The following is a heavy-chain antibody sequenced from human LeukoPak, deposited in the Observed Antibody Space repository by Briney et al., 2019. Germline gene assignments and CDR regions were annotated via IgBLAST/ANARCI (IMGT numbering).Heavy chain of an antibody. V-gene: IGHV4-39*01. J-gene: IGHJ4*02. CDR2: IYYSGST. CDR1: GGSISSSSYY. CDR3: ARQTHYYYYDSSGYCFTSSRPFDY. D-gene: IGHD3-22*01. Sequence: KPSETLSLTCTVSGGSISSSSYYWGWIRQPPGKGLEWIGSIYYSGSTYYNPSLKSRVTISVDTSKNQFSLKLSSVTAADTAVYYCARQTHYYYYDSSGYCFTSSRPFDYWGQGTLVTVSS.